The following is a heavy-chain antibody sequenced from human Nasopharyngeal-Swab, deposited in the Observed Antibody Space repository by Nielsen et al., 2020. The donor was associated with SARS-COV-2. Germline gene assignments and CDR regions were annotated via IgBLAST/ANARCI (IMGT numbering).Heavy chain of an antibody. V-gene: IGHV3-7*01. CDR2: IRQDGNEI. CDR1: GFSFSNYW. Sequence: GGSLRLSCTGSGFSFSNYWMGWVRQAPGTGLEWVANIRQDGNEIFYVDSVKGRFTVSRDNAKISVYLQMNSLRDEDTAVYYCARKAGAFDYWGQGTLVTVSS. D-gene: IGHD3-10*01. CDR3: ARKAGAFDY. J-gene: IGHJ4*02.